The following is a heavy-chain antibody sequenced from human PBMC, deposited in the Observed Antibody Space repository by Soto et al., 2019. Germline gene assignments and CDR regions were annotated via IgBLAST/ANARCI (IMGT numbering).Heavy chain of an antibody. D-gene: IGHD6-25*01. CDR2: ISGYSGQT. J-gene: IGHJ4*02. V-gene: IGHV1-18*01. CDR1: GDSFSKFG. Sequence: HVLLVQSGPEGRKPGASVNVSCMASGDSFSKFGINWVRQAPGQGLEWMGWISGYSGQTNYAQKFQGRVTMTRDTSTTTAYMELRTLRSDDTAVYFCASDHSGPDWGQGTLVTVSS. CDR3: ASDHSGPD.